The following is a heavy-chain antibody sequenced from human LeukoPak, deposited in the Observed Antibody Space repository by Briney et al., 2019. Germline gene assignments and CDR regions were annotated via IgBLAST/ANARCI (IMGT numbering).Heavy chain of an antibody. V-gene: IGHV3-23*01. CDR1: GFTFSSYA. D-gene: IGHD4-17*01. Sequence: GGSLRLSCAASGFTFSSYAMSWVRQAPGKGLEWVSAINTSGGSTYYPDSVKGRFTISRDNSKNTLYLQMNSLRAEDTAVYYCATYGDYVWDYWGQGTLVTVSS. CDR3: ATYGDYVWDY. CDR2: INTSGGST. J-gene: IGHJ4*02.